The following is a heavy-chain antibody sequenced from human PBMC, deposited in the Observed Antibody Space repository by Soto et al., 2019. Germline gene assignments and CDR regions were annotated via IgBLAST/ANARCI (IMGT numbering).Heavy chain of an antibody. CDR3: AKAYLEYTSSSGSFDI. CDR2: IKQDGSKR. V-gene: IGHV3-7*01. D-gene: IGHD6-6*01. Sequence: GGPLRLSCADPGCTFSDYYMSWLRQAPGKGLEWVAYIKQDGSKRYYADSVKGRFTISRDNAKNSLYLQVNSLRAEDTAVYYCAKAYLEYTSSSGSFDIWGQGTMVTVSS. J-gene: IGHJ3*02. CDR1: GCTFSDYY.